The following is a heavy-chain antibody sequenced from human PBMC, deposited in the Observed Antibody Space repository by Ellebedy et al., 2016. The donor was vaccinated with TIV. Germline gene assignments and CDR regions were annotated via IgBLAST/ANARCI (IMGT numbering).Heavy chain of an antibody. CDR2: IKQDGSET. CDR3: ARDRVGWFDY. V-gene: IGHV3-7*03. CDR1: GFTFTSYW. Sequence: GGSLRLSCAASGFTFTSYWMTWVRQAPGKGLEWVANIKQDGSETHYVDSVKGRFSISRDNTQNSLFLQMHGLGAEDTAVFYCARDRVGWFDYWGQGTLVTVSS. J-gene: IGHJ5*01.